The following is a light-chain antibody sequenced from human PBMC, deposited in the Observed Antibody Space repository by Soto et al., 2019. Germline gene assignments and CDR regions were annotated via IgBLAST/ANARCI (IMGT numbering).Light chain of an antibody. CDR3: QRYNSALGGT. CDR2: AAS. J-gene: IGKJ1*01. V-gene: IGKV1-27*01. Sequence: DIQMTQSPSSLSASVRDRVTITCRASQDIINNLAWYQQKPGKVPKLLIYAASTLQSGVPSRFGGSGSGTDFTLTISSLQPEDVATYYCQRYNSALGGTFDQGTKVEIK. CDR1: QDIINN.